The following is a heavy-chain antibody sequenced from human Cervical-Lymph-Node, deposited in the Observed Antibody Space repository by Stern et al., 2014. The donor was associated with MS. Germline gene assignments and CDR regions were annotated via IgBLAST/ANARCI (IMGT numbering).Heavy chain of an antibody. D-gene: IGHD6-6*01. Sequence: LVESGPALVKPGRPLRLSCAASGFTLSTYWMHWIRHTQAPGLAWVARSKEDGSWTNYADTVKGRFTISRDNAKNTLYLQMNSLRAEDTAVYYCARDVAGRSSYWGQGTLVTVSS. CDR3: ARDVAGRSSY. CDR2: SKEDGSWT. CDR1: GFTLSTYW. J-gene: IGHJ4*02. V-gene: IGHV3-74*01.